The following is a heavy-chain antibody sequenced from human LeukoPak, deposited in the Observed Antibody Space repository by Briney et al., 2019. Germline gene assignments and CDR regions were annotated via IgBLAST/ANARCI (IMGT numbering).Heavy chain of an antibody. V-gene: IGHV3-74*01. CDR3: VVGGSPGY. J-gene: IGHJ4*02. D-gene: IGHD2-15*01. CDR1: GLAFSAYK. CDR2: ISTDGYTT. Sequence: GGSTRLSCAASGLAFSAYKMHWVRQAPRKGLVWASRISTDGYTTDYADFVQGRFTASRDNTKNTWSLEMNSLRAEDTAVYYCVVGGSPGYWGQGTLVTVSS.